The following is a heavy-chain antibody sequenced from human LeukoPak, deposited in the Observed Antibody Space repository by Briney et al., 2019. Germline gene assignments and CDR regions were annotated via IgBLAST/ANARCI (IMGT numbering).Heavy chain of an antibody. CDR1: GGSISGYY. Sequence: SETLSLTCTVSGGSISGYYWSWIRQPPGKGLEWIGYIYYSGSTNYNPSLKSRVTISVDTSKNQFSLKLSSVTAADTAMYYCARDMDFYMDVWGKGSTVTVSS. CDR3: ARDMDFYMDV. J-gene: IGHJ6*03. V-gene: IGHV4-59*12. CDR2: IYYSGST. D-gene: IGHD3/OR15-3a*01.